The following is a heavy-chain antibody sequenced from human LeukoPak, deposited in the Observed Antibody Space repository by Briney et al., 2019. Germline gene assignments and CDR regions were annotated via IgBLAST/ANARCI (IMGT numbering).Heavy chain of an antibody. J-gene: IGHJ4*02. CDR3: ARRRGNTAMVKYYFDY. CDR1: GYSFTSYW. V-gene: IGHV5-51*01. D-gene: IGHD5-18*01. Sequence: GESLKISCKGSGYSFTSYWIGWVRQMPGKGLEWMGIIYPGDSDTRYSPSFQGQVTISADKSISTAYLQWSSLKASDTAMYYCARRRGNTAMVKYYFDYWGQGTLGTVSS. CDR2: IYPGDSDT.